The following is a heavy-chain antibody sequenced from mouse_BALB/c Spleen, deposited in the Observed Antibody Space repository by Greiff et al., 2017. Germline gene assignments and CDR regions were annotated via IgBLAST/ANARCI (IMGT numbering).Heavy chain of an antibody. CDR2: IDPSDSYT. J-gene: IGHJ3*01. V-gene: IGHV1S127*01. CDR1: GYTFTSYW. Sequence: VQLQQPGAELVKPGASVKMSCKASGYTFTSYWMHWVKQRPGQGLEWIGVIDPSDSYTSYNQKFKGKATLTVDTSSSTAYMQLSSLTSEDSAVYYCTRGLLGRDFAYWGQGTLVTVSA. D-gene: IGHD4-1*01. CDR3: TRGLLGRDFAY.